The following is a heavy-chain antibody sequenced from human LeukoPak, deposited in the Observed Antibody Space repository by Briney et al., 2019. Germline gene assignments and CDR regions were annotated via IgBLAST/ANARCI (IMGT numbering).Heavy chain of an antibody. CDR2: INHSGST. J-gene: IGHJ4*02. D-gene: IGHD5-18*01. V-gene: IGHV4-34*01. Sequence: SETLSLTCAVYGGSFSGYYWSWIRQPPGKGLEWSGEINHSGSTDYNPSLKSRVTISVGTSKNQFSLKLSSVTAADTAVYYCARAPPGYSYGSNSDYWGQGTLVTVSS. CDR1: GGSFSGYY. CDR3: ARAPPGYSYGSNSDY.